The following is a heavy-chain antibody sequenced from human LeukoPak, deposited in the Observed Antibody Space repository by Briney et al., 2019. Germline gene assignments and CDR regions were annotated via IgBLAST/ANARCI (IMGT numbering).Heavy chain of an antibody. CDR1: GSTFDDYA. J-gene: IGHJ4*02. CDR3: AKAGH. CDR2: ISWNSGSI. V-gene: IGHV3-9*01. Sequence: GGSLRLSCAASGSTFDDYAMHWVRQAPGKGLEWVSGISWNSGSIGYADSVKGRFTISRDNAKNSLYLQMNSLRAEDTALYYCAKAGHWGQGTLVTVSS.